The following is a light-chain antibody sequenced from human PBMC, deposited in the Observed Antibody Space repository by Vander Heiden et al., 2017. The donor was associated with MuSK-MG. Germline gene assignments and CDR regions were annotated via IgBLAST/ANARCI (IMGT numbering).Light chain of an antibody. CDR1: SSNIGGNY. J-gene: IGLJ3*02. V-gene: IGLV1-47*02. CDR3: ATSDDSLTGGV. Sequence: QSVLTQPPSASGTPGQRVLISCSGSSSNIGGNYVYWYQQLPGAAPKLLIYSNNERPSGVPDRFSGSKSGTSASLAISGLRSEDEADYYCATSDDSLTGGVFGGGTKLTVL. CDR2: SNN.